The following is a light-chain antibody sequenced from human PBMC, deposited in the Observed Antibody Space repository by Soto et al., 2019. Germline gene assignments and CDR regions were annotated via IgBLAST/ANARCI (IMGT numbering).Light chain of an antibody. J-gene: IGKJ1*01. CDR3: QHNNNWPLT. V-gene: IGKV3-15*01. CDR2: GAS. CDR1: QSINRN. Sequence: ESVMTQSPATLSVSPGERATLSCRASQSINRNLAWYHQRPGQAPRLLMFGASTRATGIPDRFRGSGSGTEFTLTISSLQSDDFGVYYCQHNNNWPLTFGRGAKVDIK.